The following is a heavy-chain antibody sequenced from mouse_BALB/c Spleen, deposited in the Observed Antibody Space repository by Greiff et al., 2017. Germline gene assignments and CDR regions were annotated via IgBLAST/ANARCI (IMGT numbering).Heavy chain of an antibody. V-gene: IGHV1-80*01. CDR2: IYPGDGDT. Sequence: VKLVESGAELVRPGSSVKISCKASGYAFSSYWMNWVKQRPGQGLEWIGQIYPGDGDTNYNGKFKGKATLTADKSSSTAYMQLSSLTSEDSAVYFCARSGGTWFAYWGQGTLVTVSA. D-gene: IGHD1-1*02. CDR1: GYAFSSYW. J-gene: IGHJ3*01. CDR3: ARSGGTWFAY.